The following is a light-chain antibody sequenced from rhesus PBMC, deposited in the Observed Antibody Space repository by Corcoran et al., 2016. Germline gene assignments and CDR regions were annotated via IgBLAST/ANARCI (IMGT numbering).Light chain of an antibody. V-gene: IGKV3-17*01. Sequence: IVLTQSPGTLSLSPGGRATLSCRASQRVTTSLAWYQQKPGQAPRILIFDASTRATSLPDRFSGRGSGTDFTITISSLEPEDVGLYYCQQYNDWTFGQGTKVEIK. CDR2: DAS. J-gene: IGKJ1*01. CDR3: QQYNDWT. CDR1: QRVTTS.